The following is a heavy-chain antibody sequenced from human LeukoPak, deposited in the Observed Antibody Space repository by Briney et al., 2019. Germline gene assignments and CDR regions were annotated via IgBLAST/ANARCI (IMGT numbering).Heavy chain of an antibody. CDR1: GGSISSYY. V-gene: IGHV4-59*01. D-gene: IGHD2-2*01. J-gene: IGHJ4*02. CDR3: AREFCSSTRCYGAFDY. CDR2: IYYSGST. Sequence: SETLSLTCTVSGGSISSYYWSWIRQPPGKGLEWIGYIYYSGSTNYNPSLKSRVTISVDTSKNQFSLKLSSVTAADTAVYYCAREFCSSTRCYGAFDYWGQGVLVTVSS.